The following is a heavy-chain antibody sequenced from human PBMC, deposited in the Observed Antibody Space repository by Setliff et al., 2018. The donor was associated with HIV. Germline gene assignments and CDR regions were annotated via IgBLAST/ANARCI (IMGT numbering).Heavy chain of an antibody. CDR1: GYTFTGYY. J-gene: IGHJ3*02. D-gene: IGHD5-12*01. V-gene: IGHV1-2*02. Sequence: ASVKVSCKASGYTFTGYYMHWVRQAPGQGLEWMGWINPNSGGTNYAQKFQGRVTMTRDTSISTAYMELSRLRSDETAVYYCARVRDSGYDHDAFDIWGQGTMVTVS. CDR2: INPNSGGT. CDR3: ARVRDSGYDHDAFDI.